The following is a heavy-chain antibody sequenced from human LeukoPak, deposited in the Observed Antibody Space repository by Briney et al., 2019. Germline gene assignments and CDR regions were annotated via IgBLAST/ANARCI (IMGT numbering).Heavy chain of an antibody. CDR3: AGDRGYYDSSGYLDY. CDR2: IIPIFGTA. D-gene: IGHD3-22*01. CDR1: GGTFSSYA. V-gene: IGHV1-69*13. Sequence: SVKVSCKASGGTFSSYAISWVRQAPGQGLEWMGGIIPIFGTANYAQXFQGRVTITADESTSTAYMELSSLRSEDTAVYYCAGDRGYYDSSGYLDYWGQGTLVTVSS. J-gene: IGHJ4*02.